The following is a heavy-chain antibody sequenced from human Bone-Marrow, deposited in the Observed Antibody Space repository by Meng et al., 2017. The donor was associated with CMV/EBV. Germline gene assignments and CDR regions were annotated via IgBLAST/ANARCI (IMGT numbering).Heavy chain of an antibody. CDR3: ARGGVVPAAILNY. J-gene: IGHJ4*02. V-gene: IGHV4-30-4*08. Sequence: LRLSCTVSGGSISSGDYYWSWIRQPPGKGLEWIGYIYYSESTYYNPSLKSRVTISVDTSKNQFSLKLSSVTAADTAVYYCARGGVVPAAILNYWGQGTLVTVSS. D-gene: IGHD2-2*02. CDR1: GGSISSGDYY. CDR2: IYYSEST.